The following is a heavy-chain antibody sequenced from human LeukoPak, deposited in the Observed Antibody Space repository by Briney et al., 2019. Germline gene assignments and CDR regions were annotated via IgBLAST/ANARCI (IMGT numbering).Heavy chain of an antibody. Sequence: GGSLRLSCVASGFTFSNYAMSWVRQAPGKGLDWVSVISGSAGKIRYAGSVKGRFTISRDNSENAVYLQMNSLRAEDTAVYYCAKSVAAAVPLNYWGQGTLVTVSS. CDR2: ISGSAGKI. J-gene: IGHJ4*02. D-gene: IGHD6-13*01. V-gene: IGHV3-23*01. CDR3: AKSVAAAVPLNY. CDR1: GFTFSNYA.